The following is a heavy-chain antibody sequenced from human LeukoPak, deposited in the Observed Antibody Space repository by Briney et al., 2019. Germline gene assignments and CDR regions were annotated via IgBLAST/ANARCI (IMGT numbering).Heavy chain of an antibody. Sequence: ASVKVSCKASGYTFTIYGINWVRQAPGQELEWMGWINPNSGGTNYAQKFQGRVTMTRDTSISTAYMELSRLRSDDTAVYYCARDHSSGPIYYFDYWGQGTLVTVSS. CDR1: GYTFTIYG. V-gene: IGHV1-2*02. CDR2: INPNSGGT. D-gene: IGHD6-19*01. CDR3: ARDHSSGPIYYFDY. J-gene: IGHJ4*02.